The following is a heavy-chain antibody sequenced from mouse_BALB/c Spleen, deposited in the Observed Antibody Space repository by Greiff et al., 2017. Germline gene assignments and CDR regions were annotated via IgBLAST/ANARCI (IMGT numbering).Heavy chain of an antibody. D-gene: IGHD4-1*01. CDR3: TRGGNWDGWFAY. V-gene: IGHV5-6-4*01. J-gene: IGHJ3*01. CDR2: ISSGGSYT. Sequence: EVHLVESGGGLVKPGGSLKLSCAASGFTFSSYTMSWVRQTPEKRLEWVATISSGGSYTYYPDSVKGRFTISRDNAKNTLYLQMSSLKSEDTAMYYCTRGGNWDGWFAYWGQGTLVTVSA. CDR1: GFTFSSYT.